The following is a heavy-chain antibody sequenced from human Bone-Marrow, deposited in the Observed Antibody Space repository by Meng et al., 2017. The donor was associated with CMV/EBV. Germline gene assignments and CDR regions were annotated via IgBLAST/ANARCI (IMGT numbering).Heavy chain of an antibody. CDR3: ATWRWGIVVVPAPKLRLDP. Sequence: SETLSLTCTVSGGSISSSSYYWGWIRQPPGKGLEWIGSIYYSGSTYYNPSLKSRVTISVDTSKNQFSLKLSSVTAADTAVYYCATWRWGIVVVPAPKLRLDPWGQGTLVTVSS. D-gene: IGHD2-2*01. CDR2: IYYSGST. CDR1: GGSISSSSYY. V-gene: IGHV4-39*07. J-gene: IGHJ5*02.